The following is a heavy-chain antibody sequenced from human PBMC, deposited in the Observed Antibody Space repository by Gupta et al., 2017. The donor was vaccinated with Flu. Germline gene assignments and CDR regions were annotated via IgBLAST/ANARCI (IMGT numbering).Heavy chain of an antibody. J-gene: IGHJ6*02. Sequence: QVQLQQWGAGLLKPSETLSLTCAAFGGSFSGYYWSWIRQPPGKGLEWIGEINHSGSTNYNPSLKSRVTISVDTSKNQFSLKLSSVTAADTAVYYCARFGWRIAATHYYYGMDVWGQGTTVTVSS. CDR1: GGSFSGYY. CDR3: ARFGWRIAATHYYYGMDV. CDR2: INHSGST. V-gene: IGHV4-34*01. D-gene: IGHD2-15*01.